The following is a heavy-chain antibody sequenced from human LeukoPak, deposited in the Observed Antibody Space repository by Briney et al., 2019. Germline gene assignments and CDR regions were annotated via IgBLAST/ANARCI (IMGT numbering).Heavy chain of an antibody. D-gene: IGHD4-17*01. Sequence: GGSLRLSCAAPGFTFSNYAMVWVRQAPGKGLDWVSSISAGGGVTSNADSVKGRFTISRDNSKNTLYLQMNSLRAEDTAMYYCAKAARTTVTYSFDSWGQGTLVTVSS. J-gene: IGHJ4*02. CDR3: AKAARTTVTYSFDS. CDR1: GFTFSNYA. CDR2: ISAGGGVT. V-gene: IGHV3-23*01.